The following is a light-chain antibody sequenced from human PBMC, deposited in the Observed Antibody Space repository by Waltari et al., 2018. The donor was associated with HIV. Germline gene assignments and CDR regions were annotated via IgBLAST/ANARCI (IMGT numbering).Light chain of an antibody. Sequence: QSALTQPASVSGSPGQSITISCTGTSSGVGSYNLVSWYQQHPGKAPKLMIYECSKRPLGVSNRFSGSKSGNTASLTISGLQAEDEADYYCCSYATSNTLIFGGGTKLTVL. V-gene: IGLV2-23*01. CDR3: CSYATSNTLI. J-gene: IGLJ2*01. CDR1: SSGVGSYNL. CDR2: ECS.